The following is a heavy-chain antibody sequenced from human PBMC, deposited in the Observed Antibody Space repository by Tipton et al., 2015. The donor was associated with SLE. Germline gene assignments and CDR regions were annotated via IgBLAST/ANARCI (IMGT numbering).Heavy chain of an antibody. Sequence: TLSLTCTVSGVSISSSSYYWGWIRQPPGKGLEWIGSIYYSGSTYYNPSLKSRVTISVDTSKNQFSLKLSSVTAADTAVYYCARDPFIAAGSPVDYWGQGTLVTVSS. CDR3: ARDPFIAAGSPVDY. D-gene: IGHD6-6*01. CDR2: IYYSGST. V-gene: IGHV4-39*07. CDR1: GVSISSSSYY. J-gene: IGHJ4*02.